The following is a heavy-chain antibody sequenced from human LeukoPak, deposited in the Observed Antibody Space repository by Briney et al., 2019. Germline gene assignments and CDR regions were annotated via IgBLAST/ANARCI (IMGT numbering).Heavy chain of an antibody. CDR2: INHSGST. V-gene: IGHV4-34*01. CDR3: ARTLTACFDY. Sequence: PSETLSLTCAVYGGSFSGYYWSWIRQPPGKGLEWIGEINHSGSTNYNPSLKSRVTMSVDTSKNQFSLKLSSVTAADTAVYYCARTLTACFDYWGQGTLVTVSS. CDR1: GGSFSGYY. J-gene: IGHJ4*02. D-gene: IGHD3-9*01.